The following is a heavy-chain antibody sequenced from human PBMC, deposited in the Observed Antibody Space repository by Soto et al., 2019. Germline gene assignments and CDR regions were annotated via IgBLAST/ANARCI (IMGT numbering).Heavy chain of an antibody. CDR2: TYYRSKWYN. J-gene: IGHJ1*01. CDR3: ARGESSGWYEYFQH. D-gene: IGHD6-19*01. V-gene: IGHV6-1*01. Sequence: KQSQTLSLTCAISGDSVSSNSAAWNWIRQSPSRGLEWLGRTYYRSKWYNDYAVSVKSRITINPDTSKNQFSLQLNSVTPEDTAVYDCARGESSGWYEYFQHWGQGTLVTVSS. CDR1: GDSVSSNSAA.